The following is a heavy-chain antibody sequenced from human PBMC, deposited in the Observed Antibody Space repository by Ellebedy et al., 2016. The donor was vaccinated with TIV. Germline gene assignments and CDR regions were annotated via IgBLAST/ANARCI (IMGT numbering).Heavy chain of an antibody. CDR2: ISGNNGNP. Sequence: AASVKFSCKASGYTFTAYAIAWVRQAPGQGPEWMGRISGNNGNPNYAQKLPGRVTMTTDTSTSTAYMELRSLRSDDSAVYFCARVTKRITNSGSHYYFDYWGQGTLVTVSS. D-gene: IGHD3-3*01. J-gene: IGHJ4*02. V-gene: IGHV1-18*01. CDR1: GYTFTAYA. CDR3: ARVTKRITNSGSHYYFDY.